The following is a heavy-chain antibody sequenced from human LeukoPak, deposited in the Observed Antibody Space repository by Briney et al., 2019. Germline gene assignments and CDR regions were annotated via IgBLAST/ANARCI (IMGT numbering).Heavy chain of an antibody. V-gene: IGHV1-2*02. Sequence: GSVKVSCKASGYTFTGYYMHWVRQAPGQGLEWMGWINPNSGGTNYAQKFQGRVTMTRDTSISTAYMELSRLRSDDTAVYYCARDRVGGYDLWHWGQGTLVTVSS. D-gene: IGHD5-12*01. J-gene: IGHJ4*02. CDR2: INPNSGGT. CDR3: ARDRVGGYDLWH. CDR1: GYTFTGYY.